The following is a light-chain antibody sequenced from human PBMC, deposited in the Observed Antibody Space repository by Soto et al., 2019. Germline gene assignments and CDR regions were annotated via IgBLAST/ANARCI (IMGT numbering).Light chain of an antibody. J-gene: IGKJ1*01. V-gene: IGKV1-27*01. CDR3: QKYDSASWT. Sequence: DIQMTQSPSSLSASVVDRVTFACLASQGISNYLAWYQQKPGKVPKLLIYAASTLRSGVPSRFSGSGSGTDFTLTISSLQPEDVASYFCQKYDSASWTFGQGTKVDI. CDR2: AAS. CDR1: QGISNY.